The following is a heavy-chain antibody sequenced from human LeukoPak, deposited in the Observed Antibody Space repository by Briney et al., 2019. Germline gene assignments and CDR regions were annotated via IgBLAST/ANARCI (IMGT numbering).Heavy chain of an antibody. CDR1: GFTFSSYA. J-gene: IGHJ4*02. CDR3: VRGITTPDC. CDR2: ITRGGGT. D-gene: IGHD3-3*01. Sequence: GGSLRLSCAASGFTFSSYAMTWVRQAPGKGLEWVSGITRGGGTYYADSVKGRFTISRDSSKNTLYLQMSSLRAEDTAVYYCVRGITTPDCWGQGTLVTVSS. V-gene: IGHV3-23*01.